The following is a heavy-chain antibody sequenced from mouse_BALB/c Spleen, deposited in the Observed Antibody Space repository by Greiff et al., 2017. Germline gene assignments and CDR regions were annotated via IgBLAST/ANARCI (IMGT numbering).Heavy chain of an antibody. CDR2: ISSGSSTI. J-gene: IGHJ3*01. CDR1: GFTFSSFG. Sequence: EVKLVESGGGLVQPGGSRKLSCAASGFTFSSFGMHWVRQAPAKGLEWVGYISSGSSTIYYADTVKGRFTISRDNPKNTLFLQMTSLRSEDTAMYYCARSGGYGYPWFAYWGQGTLVTVSA. D-gene: IGHD2-2*01. V-gene: IGHV5-17*02. CDR3: ARSGGYGYPWFAY.